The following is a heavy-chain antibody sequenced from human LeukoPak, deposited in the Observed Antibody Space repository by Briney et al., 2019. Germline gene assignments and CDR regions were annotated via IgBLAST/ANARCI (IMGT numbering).Heavy chain of an antibody. CDR1: GFTFSSYW. CDR2: INQDVSEK. J-gene: IGHJ4*02. D-gene: IGHD1-26*01. V-gene: IGHV3-7*04. Sequence: GGSLRLSCAASGFTFSSYWMSWVRQAPGKGLEWVANINQDVSEKYYVDSVRGRFTISRDNAKNSLCLQMDSLRAEDTAVYYCARVRVGTTNYFDYWGQGTLVTVSS. CDR3: ARVRVGTTNYFDY.